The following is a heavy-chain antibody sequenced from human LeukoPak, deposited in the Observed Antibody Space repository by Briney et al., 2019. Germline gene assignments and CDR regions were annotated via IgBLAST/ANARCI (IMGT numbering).Heavy chain of an antibody. D-gene: IGHD6-19*01. CDR1: GFTLSRYA. V-gene: IGHV3-23*01. CDR2: ISGSGSST. CDR3: AKGGGHGWLFDY. J-gene: IGHJ4*02. Sequence: PGGSLRLSCAASGFTLSRYAMTWVRQGPGKGLDWVSAISGSGSSTYYADSVKGRFTISRDNSKNTLYLQMNSLRAEDTAVYYCAKGGGHGWLFDYWGQGTLVTVSS.